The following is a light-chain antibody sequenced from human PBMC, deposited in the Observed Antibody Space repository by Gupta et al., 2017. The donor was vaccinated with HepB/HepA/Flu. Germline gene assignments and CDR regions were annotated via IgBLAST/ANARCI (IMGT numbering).Light chain of an antibody. Sequence: DIVMTQSPLSLPVAPGEPASISCRSSQSLLDSYGQNFLDWYLQKPGQSPHLLIYLGSNRASGVPDRFSDTGSGTDFTLKISRVEAEDVGVYYCRQALQTPITFGQGTRMEIK. CDR1: QSLLDSYGQNF. V-gene: IGKV2-28*01. CDR3: RQALQTPIT. CDR2: LGS. J-gene: IGKJ5*01.